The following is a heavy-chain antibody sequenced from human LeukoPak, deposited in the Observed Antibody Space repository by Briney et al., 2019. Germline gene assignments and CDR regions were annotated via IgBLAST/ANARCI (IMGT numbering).Heavy chain of an antibody. CDR2: ISGDGGST. CDR1: GFTFDDYA. D-gene: IGHD3-3*01. Sequence: GGSLRLSCAASGFTFDDYAMHWVRQAPGEGLEWVSLISGDGGSTYYADSVKGRFTISRDNSKNSLYLQMNSLRTEDTALYYCAKDGSIGDFWSGLNWFDPWGQGTLVTVSS. CDR3: AKDGSIGDFWSGLNWFDP. V-gene: IGHV3-43*02. J-gene: IGHJ5*02.